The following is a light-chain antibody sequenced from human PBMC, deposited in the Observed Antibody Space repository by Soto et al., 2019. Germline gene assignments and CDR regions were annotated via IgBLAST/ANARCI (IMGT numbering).Light chain of an antibody. CDR3: AAWDDSLNGRV. J-gene: IGLJ1*01. CDR2: YDN. V-gene: IGLV1-44*01. Sequence: QSVLTQPPSASGTPGQRVTISCSGRNSNIGSNTVNWYQQLPGTAPKLLIYYDNLRPSGGPDRISGSKSGTSASLAISGLQSDDEADYYCAAWDDSLNGRVFGTGTKLTVL. CDR1: NSNIGSNT.